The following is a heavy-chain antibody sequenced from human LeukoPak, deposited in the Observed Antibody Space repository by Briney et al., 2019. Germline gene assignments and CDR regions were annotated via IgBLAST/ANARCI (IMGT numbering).Heavy chain of an antibody. CDR3: IYDYIWGSYPTWYFDY. V-gene: IGHV4-39*01. CDR2: IYYSGNT. CDR1: GGSIISRSYY. J-gene: IGHJ4*02. D-gene: IGHD3-16*02. Sequence: PSETLSLTCTVSGGSIISRSYYWGWIRQPPGKGLEWIGSIYYSGNTYYNPSLKSRVTISVDTSKNPFSLKLSSVNAADTAVYYCIYDYIWGSYPTWYFDYWGEGTQVTVSS.